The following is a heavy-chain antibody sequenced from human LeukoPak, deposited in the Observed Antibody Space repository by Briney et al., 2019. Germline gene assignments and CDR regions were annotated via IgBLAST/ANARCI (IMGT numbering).Heavy chain of an antibody. D-gene: IGHD6-6*01. J-gene: IGHJ4*02. V-gene: IGHV1-46*01. CDR3: ARAYSSSSPFDY. Sequence: ASVKVSCKASGYTFTSNYIHWVRQAPGHGLEWMGMIYPRDGSTSYAQKFQGRVTMTRDTSTSTVYLELSSLRSEDTAVYYCARAYSSSSPFDYWGQGTLVTVSS. CDR1: GYTFTSNY. CDR2: IYPRDGST.